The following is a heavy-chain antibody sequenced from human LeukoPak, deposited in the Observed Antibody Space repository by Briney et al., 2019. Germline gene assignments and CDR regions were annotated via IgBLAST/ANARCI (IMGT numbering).Heavy chain of an antibody. CDR2: INPNSGGT. D-gene: IGHD4-17*01. CDR3: ARIPSYGDYYKPFNF. CDR1: GYTFTGYY. V-gene: IGHV1-2*04. Sequence: ASVKVSCKASGYTFTGYYMHWVRQAPGQGLEWMGWINPNSGGTNYAQKFQGWVTMTRDTSISTAYMELSRLRSDDTAVYYCARIPSYGDYYKPFNFWGQGTLVTVSS. J-gene: IGHJ4*02.